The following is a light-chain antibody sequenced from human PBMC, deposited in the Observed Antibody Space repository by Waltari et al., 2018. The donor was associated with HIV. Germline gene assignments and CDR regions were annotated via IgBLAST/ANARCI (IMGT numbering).Light chain of an antibody. J-gene: IGLJ3*02. CDR1: SSNIGSNT. CDR2: SNN. CDR3: AAWDDSLNGHWV. Sequence: QSVLTQPPSASGTPGQRVTISCSGSSSNIGSNTVNWYQQLPGTAPKLLIYSNNPRPSGGPDRFSGSKSGTSASLAISGLQSEDEADYYCAAWDDSLNGHWVFGGGTKLTVL. V-gene: IGLV1-44*01.